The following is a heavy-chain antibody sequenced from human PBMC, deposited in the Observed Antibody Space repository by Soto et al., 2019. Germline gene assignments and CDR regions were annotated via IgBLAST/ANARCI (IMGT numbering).Heavy chain of an antibody. CDR1: GGTFSTYG. CDR3: ARDNPTVTTNYNYHYYGMDV. V-gene: IGHV1-69*01. D-gene: IGHD4-4*01. CDR2: IIPLFGTS. J-gene: IGHJ6*02. Sequence: QVKLVQSGAEVRKPGSAVKVSCKASGGTFSTYGINWVRQAPGQGLEWMGGIIPLFGTSSYAQQFEGRVTITADESSSTAYMELSSLRSEDTAVYYCARDNPTVTTNYNYHYYGMDVWGQGTTVTVSS.